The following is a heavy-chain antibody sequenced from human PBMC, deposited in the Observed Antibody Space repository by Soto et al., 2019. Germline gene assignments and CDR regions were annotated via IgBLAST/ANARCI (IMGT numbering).Heavy chain of an antibody. D-gene: IGHD2-2*01. CDR1: GFTFDDYA. Sequence: EVQLVESGGGLVQPGRSLRLSCAASGFTFDDYAMHWVRRAPGKGLEWVSGISWNSGSIGYADSVKGRFTISRDNAKNSLYLQMNSLRAEDTALYYCAKDGDCSSTSCYAPNWFDPWGQGTLVTVSS. CDR3: AKDGDCSSTSCYAPNWFDP. J-gene: IGHJ5*02. CDR2: ISWNSGSI. V-gene: IGHV3-9*01.